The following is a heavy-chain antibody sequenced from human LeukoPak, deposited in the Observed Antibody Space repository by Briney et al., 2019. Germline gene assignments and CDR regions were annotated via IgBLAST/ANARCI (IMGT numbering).Heavy chain of an antibody. Sequence: PSETLSLTCAVSGGSISSSNWWSWVRQPPGKGLEWIGEIYHSGSTYYNPSLKSRVTISVDRSKNQFSLKLSSVTAADTAVYYCARGSRPARGPYFDYWGQGTLVTVSS. D-gene: IGHD6-6*01. V-gene: IGHV4-4*02. CDR1: GGSISSSNW. CDR3: ARGSRPARGPYFDY. CDR2: IYHSGST. J-gene: IGHJ4*02.